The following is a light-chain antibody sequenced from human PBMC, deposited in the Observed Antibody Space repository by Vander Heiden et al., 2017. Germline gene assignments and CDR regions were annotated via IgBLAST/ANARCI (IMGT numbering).Light chain of an antibody. J-gene: IGKJ4*01. Sequence: EIVLTQSPATLSLPPGERATLSCRASQSVSSYLVWYQQKPGQAPRLLIFDASNRATGIPARFSGSGSGTDFTLTISSLEPEDFALYHCQQRSNWPLTFGGGTKVEIK. CDR2: DAS. CDR1: QSVSSY. V-gene: IGKV3-11*01. CDR3: QQRSNWPLT.